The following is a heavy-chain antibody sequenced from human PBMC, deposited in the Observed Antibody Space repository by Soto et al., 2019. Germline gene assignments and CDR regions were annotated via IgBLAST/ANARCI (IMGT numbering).Heavy chain of an antibody. CDR1: GDSNSSYY. CDR3: ARARNLLTGYHKGGFYYFDF. Sequence: QVQLQESGPGLVKPAETLSLICTVSGDSNSSYYWSWIRQSPGKGLEWIGYISYSGSTTYNPSLKSRLTISLHTSNNQFSLTLDSVTAADTAVYYCARARNLLTGYHKGGFYYFDFWGQGTLVTVSS. V-gene: IGHV4-59*01. J-gene: IGHJ4*02. CDR2: ISYSGST. D-gene: IGHD3-9*01.